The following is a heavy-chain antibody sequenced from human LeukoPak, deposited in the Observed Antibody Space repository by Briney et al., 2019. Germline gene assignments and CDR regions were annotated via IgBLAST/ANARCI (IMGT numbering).Heavy chain of an antibody. CDR1: GDSISSGGYY. CDR2: TCYSGST. CDR3: ARVEGSWAFDI. Sequence: SQTLSLTCTVSGDSISSGGYYWNWIRQHPGKGLEWIGYTCYSGSTYYNPSLKSRVSMSVDTSKDHFSLKLSSVTAADTAVYYCARVEGSWAFDIWRQGTMVTVSS. J-gene: IGHJ3*02. D-gene: IGHD3-10*01. V-gene: IGHV4-31*03.